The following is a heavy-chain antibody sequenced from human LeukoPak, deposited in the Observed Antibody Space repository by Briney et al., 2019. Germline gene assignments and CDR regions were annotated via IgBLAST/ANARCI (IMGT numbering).Heavy chain of an antibody. CDR2: ISAYNGNT. D-gene: IGHD6-13*01. Sequence: ASVKVSCKASGYTFTSYGISWVRQAPGQGLEWMGWISAYNGNTNYAQKLQGRVTMTTDTSASTAYMELKSLRSDDTAVYYCARDSSSWYRVYYYYGMDVWGQGTTVTVSS. J-gene: IGHJ6*02. V-gene: IGHV1-18*01. CDR1: GYTFTSYG. CDR3: ARDSSSWYRVYYYYGMDV.